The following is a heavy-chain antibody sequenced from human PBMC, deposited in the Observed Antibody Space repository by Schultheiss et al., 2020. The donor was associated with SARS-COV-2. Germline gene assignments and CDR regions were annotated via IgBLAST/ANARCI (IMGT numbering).Heavy chain of an antibody. V-gene: IGHV1-69*13. CDR2: IIPIFGTA. CDR3: ARVAAMKPLSPYYYYYGMDV. J-gene: IGHJ6*02. D-gene: IGHD2-15*01. CDR1: GGTFSSYA. Sequence: SVKVSCKASGGTFSSYAISWVRQAPGQGLEWMGGIIPIFGTANYAQKFQGRVTITADESTSTAYMELSSLRSEDTAVYYCARVAAMKPLSPYYYYYGMDVWGQGTMVTVSS.